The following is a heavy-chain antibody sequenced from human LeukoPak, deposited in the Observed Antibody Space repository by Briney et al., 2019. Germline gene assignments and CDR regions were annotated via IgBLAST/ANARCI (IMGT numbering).Heavy chain of an antibody. V-gene: IGHV1-2*02. Sequence: ASVKVSCKASGYTFTGYYMHWVRQAPGQGLEWMGWINPNSGGTNYAQKFQGRVTMTRDTSISTAYMELSRLRSDDTAVYYCARGGPNYCGGGSCYPQYWGQGTLVTVSS. CDR2: INPNSGGT. J-gene: IGHJ4*02. D-gene: IGHD2-15*01. CDR3: ARGGPNYCGGGSCYPQY. CDR1: GYTFTGYY.